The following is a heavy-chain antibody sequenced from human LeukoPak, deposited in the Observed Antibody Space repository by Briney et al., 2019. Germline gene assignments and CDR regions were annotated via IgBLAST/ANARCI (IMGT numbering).Heavy chain of an antibody. CDR3: ARPRISSGGNGYFDL. CDR2: INHSGST. D-gene: IGHD2-15*01. V-gene: IGHV4-34*01. Sequence: SETLSLTCAVYGGSFSGYYWSWIRQPPGKGLEWIGEINHSGSTNHNPSLKSRVTISVDTSKNQFSLKLSSVTAADTAVYYCARPRISSGGNGYFDLWGRGTLVTVSS. J-gene: IGHJ2*01. CDR1: GGSFSGYY.